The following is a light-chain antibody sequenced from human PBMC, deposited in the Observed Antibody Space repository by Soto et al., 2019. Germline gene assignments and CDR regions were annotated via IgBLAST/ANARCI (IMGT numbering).Light chain of an antibody. Sequence: QSVLTQPPSVSGAPGQGVAISCTGSSSNIGAPYDVHWYQHLPGTAPKLLIYGDNNRPSGVPDRFSGSRSGTSASLAITGLQAEDEADYYCQSYDMSLNNYVFGTGTKVTVL. V-gene: IGLV1-40*01. CDR2: GDN. CDR1: SSNIGAPYD. J-gene: IGLJ1*01. CDR3: QSYDMSLNNYV.